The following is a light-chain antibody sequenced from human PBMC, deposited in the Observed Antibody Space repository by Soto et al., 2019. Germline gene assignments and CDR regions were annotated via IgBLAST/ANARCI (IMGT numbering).Light chain of an antibody. CDR1: QSGNNY. CDR2: GAS. V-gene: IGKV3-11*02. Sequence: EIVWTQSPATLSLSPGARATLSCRASQSGNNYLAGYQQKPGQSPRLVTYGASGRTTGIPARFSGSGSGRDFTLTISRLEHEDFAVYYCQERSNWPRDSFGGGTKVEMK. J-gene: IGKJ4*01. CDR3: QERSNWPRDS.